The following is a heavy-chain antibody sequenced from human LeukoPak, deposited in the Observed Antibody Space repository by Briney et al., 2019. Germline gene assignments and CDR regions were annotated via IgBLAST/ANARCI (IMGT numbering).Heavy chain of an antibody. D-gene: IGHD3-10*01. CDR1: GDSISSSSSY. CDR3: ARHQPETSVLLWFGGVPKWFDP. J-gene: IGHJ5*02. CDR2: IYYSGST. V-gene: IGHV4-39*01. Sequence: SETLSLTCTVSGDSISSSSSYWGWIRQPPGEGLEWIGSIYYSGSTYYNTSLKSRVTISVDTSKNQFSLRLNSVTAADTAVYFCARHQPETSVLLWFGGVPKWFDPWGQGTLVTVSS.